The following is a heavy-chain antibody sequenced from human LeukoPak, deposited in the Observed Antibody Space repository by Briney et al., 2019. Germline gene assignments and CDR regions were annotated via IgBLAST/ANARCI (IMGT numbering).Heavy chain of an antibody. Sequence: GGSLRLSCAASGFTFSSYAMSWVRQAPRKGLEWVAAISNSGGDTFYSDSGKGRFTIARDNSKNTLYLQMNSLRVDDTAVYYCAQQLGYCSGGTCYFTYWGQGTLVTVSS. D-gene: IGHD2-15*01. CDR3: AQQLGYCSGGTCYFTY. CDR2: ISNSGGDT. J-gene: IGHJ1*01. CDR1: GFTFSSYA. V-gene: IGHV3-23*01.